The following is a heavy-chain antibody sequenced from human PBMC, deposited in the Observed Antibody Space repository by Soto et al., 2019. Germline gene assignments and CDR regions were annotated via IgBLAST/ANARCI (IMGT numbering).Heavy chain of an antibody. CDR2: ISSSSSYI. Sequence: PGGSLRLSCAASGFSFSSYSMNRVRQAPGKGLEWVSSISSSSSYIYYADSVKGRFTISRDHAKNSLYLQMNSLRAADTAVYYCARAVSYSSGRQRGGVDYWGQGTLVTVSS. V-gene: IGHV3-21*01. D-gene: IGHD6-19*01. J-gene: IGHJ4*02. CDR1: GFSFSSYS. CDR3: ARAVSYSSGRQRGGVDY.